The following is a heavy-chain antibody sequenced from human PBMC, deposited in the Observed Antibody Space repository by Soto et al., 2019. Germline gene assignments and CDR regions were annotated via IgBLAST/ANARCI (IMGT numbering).Heavy chain of an antibody. CDR1: GFNFSSYA. CDR3: AKPYSGYESYYYYGMDV. J-gene: IGHJ6*02. Sequence: SLRLSCAASGFNFSSYAMHWVRQAPGKGLEWEAVISYDGGKKYYADSVKGRFTISRDNSKNTLYLQMNSLRAEDTAVYYCAKPYSGYESYYYYGMDVWGQGTTVTVSS. D-gene: IGHD5-12*01. CDR2: ISYDGGKK. V-gene: IGHV3-30-3*02.